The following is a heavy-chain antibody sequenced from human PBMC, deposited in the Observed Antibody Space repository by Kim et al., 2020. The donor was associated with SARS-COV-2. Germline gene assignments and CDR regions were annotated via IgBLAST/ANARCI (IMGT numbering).Heavy chain of an antibody. CDR3: ARGSKNTAMGPCFDY. V-gene: IGHV4-34*01. Sequence: SETLSLTCAVYGGSFSGYYWSWIRQPPGKGLEWIGEINHSGSTNYNPSLKSRVTISVDTSKNPFSLKLSSVTAADTAVYYCARGSKNTAMGPCFDYWGQGTLVTVSS. CDR1: GGSFSGYY. D-gene: IGHD5-18*01. CDR2: INHSGST. J-gene: IGHJ4*02.